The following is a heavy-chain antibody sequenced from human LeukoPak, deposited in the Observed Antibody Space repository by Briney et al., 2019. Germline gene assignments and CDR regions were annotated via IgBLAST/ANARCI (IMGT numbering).Heavy chain of an antibody. V-gene: IGHV4-39*07. Sequence: SETLSLTCTVSGGSISRSRYYWGWIRQPPGKGLEWIGSIYYSGSTYYNPSLKSRVTTSVDTSKNQFSLRLSSVTAADTAVYYCAGQRGIQLYYYYYYMDVWGKGTTVTVSS. CDR1: GGSISRSRYY. J-gene: IGHJ6*03. CDR3: AGQRGIQLYYYYYYMDV. CDR2: IYYSGST. D-gene: IGHD5-18*01.